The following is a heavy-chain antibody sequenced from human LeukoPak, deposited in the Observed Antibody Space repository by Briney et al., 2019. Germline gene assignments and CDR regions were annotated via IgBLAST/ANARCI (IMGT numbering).Heavy chain of an antibody. J-gene: IGHJ6*03. CDR2: IQYDGRNK. V-gene: IGHV3-30*02. Sequence: GGSLGLSCAASGFTFSCYAMLWVRQAPGKGLEWVAFIQYDGRNKCCADSVKGRFTVSRDNSKNTLYLQMNSLRVEDTAIYYCAKDKNDSGDYAYTEDWGQGTTVTVSS. CDR3: AKDKNDSGDYAYTED. CDR1: GFTFSCYA. D-gene: IGHD4-17*01.